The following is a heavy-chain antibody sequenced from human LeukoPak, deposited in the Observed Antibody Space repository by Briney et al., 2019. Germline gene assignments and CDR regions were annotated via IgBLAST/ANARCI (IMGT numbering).Heavy chain of an antibody. Sequence: ASVKVSCKASGYTFTTYAMNWVRQAPGQGLEWMGWINTNTGNPTYAQGFTGRFVFSLDTSVSTAYLQISSLKAEDTAVYYCARGAYGSGSYYKVKYYYYYYMDVWGKGTTVTVSS. D-gene: IGHD3-10*01. V-gene: IGHV7-4-1*02. CDR1: GYTFTTYA. J-gene: IGHJ6*03. CDR2: INTNTGNP. CDR3: ARGAYGSGSYYKVKYYYYYYMDV.